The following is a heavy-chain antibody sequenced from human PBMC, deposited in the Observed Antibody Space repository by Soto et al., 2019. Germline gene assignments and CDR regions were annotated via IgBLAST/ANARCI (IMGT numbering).Heavy chain of an antibody. D-gene: IGHD6-19*01. J-gene: IGHJ4*02. CDR1: GFTFSSYA. CDR3: AKDRLDWYSSGPPTYYFDY. Sequence: GGSLRLSCAASGFTFSSYAMSWVRQAPGKGLEWVSAISGSGGSTYYADSVKGRFTISRANSKNTLYLQMNSLRAEDTAVYYCAKDRLDWYSSGPPTYYFDYWGQGTLVTVSS. V-gene: IGHV3-23*01. CDR2: ISGSGGST.